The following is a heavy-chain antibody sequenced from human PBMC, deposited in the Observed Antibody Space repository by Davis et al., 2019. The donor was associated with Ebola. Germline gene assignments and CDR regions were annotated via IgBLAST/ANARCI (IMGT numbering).Heavy chain of an antibody. CDR3: ARGLGIGSWFDP. V-gene: IGHV4-34*01. CDR2: INHSGST. D-gene: IGHD1-26*01. J-gene: IGHJ5*02. Sequence: MPSETLSLTCAVYGGSFSGYYWSWIRQPPGKGLEWIGEINHSGSTNYNPSLKSRVTISVDTSKNQFSLKLSSVTAADTAVYYCARGLGIGSWFDPWGQGTTVTVSS. CDR1: GGSFSGYY.